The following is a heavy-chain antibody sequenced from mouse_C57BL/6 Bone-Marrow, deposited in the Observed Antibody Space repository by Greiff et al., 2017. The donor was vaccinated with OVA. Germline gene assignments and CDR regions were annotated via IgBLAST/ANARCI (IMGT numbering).Heavy chain of an antibody. CDR3: ARDGHSYYYAMDY. V-gene: IGHV1-69*01. D-gene: IGHD2-3*01. J-gene: IGHJ4*01. Sequence: QVQLQQPGAELVMPGASVKLSCKASGYTFTSYWMHWVKQRPGQGLEWIGEIDPSDSYTNYNQKFKGKSTLTVDKSSSTAYMQLSSLTSEDSAVYYCARDGHSYYYAMDYWGQGTSVTVSS. CDR2: IDPSDSYT. CDR1: GYTFTSYW.